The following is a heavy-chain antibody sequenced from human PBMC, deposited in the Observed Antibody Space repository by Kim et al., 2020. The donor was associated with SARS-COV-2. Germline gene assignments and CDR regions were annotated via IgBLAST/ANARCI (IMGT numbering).Heavy chain of an antibody. J-gene: IGHJ6*02. V-gene: IGHV3-30*04. Sequence: GGSLRLSCAASGFTFSSYAMHWVRQAPGKGLEWVAVISYDGSNKYYADSVKGRFTISRDNSKNTLYLQMNSLRAEDTAVYYCARADLGYCSGGSCFFSYYYYGMDVWGQGTTVTVSS. D-gene: IGHD2-15*01. CDR2: ISYDGSNK. CDR1: GFTFSSYA. CDR3: ARADLGYCSGGSCFFSYYYYGMDV.